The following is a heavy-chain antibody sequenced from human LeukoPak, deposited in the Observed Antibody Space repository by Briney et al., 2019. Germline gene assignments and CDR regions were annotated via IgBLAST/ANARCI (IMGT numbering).Heavy chain of an antibody. CDR2: ISGSCLTT. CDR3: AKERRKQSRDNIFDY. V-gene: IGHV3-23*01. J-gene: IGHJ4*02. Sequence: TGGPLRLSCVASGFTFSNYAMSWVRLAPGRGLEWVSVISGSCLTTFYADSVKGRFTISRDNSKNTLYLQMISLRAEDTAVYYCAKERRKQSRDNIFDYWGQGTLVTVSS. D-gene: IGHD1-14*01. CDR1: GFTFSNYA.